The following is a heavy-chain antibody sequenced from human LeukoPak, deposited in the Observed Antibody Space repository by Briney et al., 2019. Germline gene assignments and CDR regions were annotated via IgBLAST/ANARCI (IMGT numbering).Heavy chain of an antibody. CDR1: GDSISSNNW. V-gene: IGHV4-4*02. J-gene: IGHJ4*02. D-gene: IGHD2-21*02. CDR2: IYHSGST. Sequence: SESLSLTCAVSGDSISSNNWWSWVRQPPGKGLEWIGEIYHSGSTNKNPSLKNRLSISVDKSKNQFSLRLSSVTAADTAIYFCARRAISVNNFGDSHWGQGTRVIVSS. CDR3: ARRAISVNNFGDSH.